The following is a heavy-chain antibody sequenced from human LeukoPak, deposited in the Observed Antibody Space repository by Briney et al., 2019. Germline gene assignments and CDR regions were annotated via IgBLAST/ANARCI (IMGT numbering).Heavy chain of an antibody. D-gene: IGHD6-6*01. V-gene: IGHV1-69*13. J-gene: IGHJ6*02. Sequence: SVKVSCKASGGTFSSYTISWVRQAPGQGLEWMGGITPIFGTANYAQKFQGRVTITADESTSTAYMELSSLRSEDTAVYYCARGRYSSSINSMDVWGQGTTVTVSS. CDR2: ITPIFGTA. CDR1: GGTFSSYT. CDR3: ARGRYSSSINSMDV.